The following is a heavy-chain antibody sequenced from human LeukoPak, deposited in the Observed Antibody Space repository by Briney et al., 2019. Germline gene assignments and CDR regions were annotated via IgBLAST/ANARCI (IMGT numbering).Heavy chain of an antibody. CDR1: GLTFSSYT. D-gene: IGHD6-6*01. V-gene: IGHV3-23*01. CDR3: AKDRPDGRSSWGPNF. CDR2: IRGSGDTT. J-gene: IGHJ4*02. Sequence: GGSLRLSCAASGLTFSSYTMSWVRQAPGKGLEWVSAIRGSGDTTYYVDSVKGRFTISRDNSKNTLYLQMNSLRAEDTAVYYCAKDRPDGRSSWGPNFWGQGTLVTVST.